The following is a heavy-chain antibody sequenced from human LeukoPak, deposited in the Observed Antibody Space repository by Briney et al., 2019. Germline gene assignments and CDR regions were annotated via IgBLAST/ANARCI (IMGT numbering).Heavy chain of an antibody. CDR2: VSGSGGST. V-gene: IGHV3-23*01. Sequence: GGSLRLSCAASGFTFNNYAMSWVRQAPGKGLEWVSAVSGSGGSTYYADSVKGRFTISRDNSKNTLYLQMNSLRAEDTAVYYCAKGGSSSWHGFDYWGQGTLVTVSS. CDR1: GFTFNNYA. CDR3: AKGGSSSWHGFDY. D-gene: IGHD6-13*01. J-gene: IGHJ4*02.